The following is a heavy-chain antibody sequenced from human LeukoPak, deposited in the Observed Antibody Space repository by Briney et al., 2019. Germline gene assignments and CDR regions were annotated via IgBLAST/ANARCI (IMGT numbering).Heavy chain of an antibody. V-gene: IGHV3-23*01. J-gene: IGHJ4*02. Sequence: PGGSLRLSCVASGFPFSNYAMSWVRQAPGKGLECVSVISGDGGTTYYADSVKGRFTISRDNSKNTLYLQMSSLRAEDTAVYYCAKHLWRDLVWSGGGYYFGYWGQGTLVTVSS. CDR1: GFPFSNYA. D-gene: IGHD3-10*01. CDR3: AKHLWRDLVWSGGGYYFGY. CDR2: ISGDGGTT.